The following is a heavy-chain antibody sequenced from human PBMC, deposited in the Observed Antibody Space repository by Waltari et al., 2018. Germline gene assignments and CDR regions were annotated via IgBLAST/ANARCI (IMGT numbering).Heavy chain of an antibody. D-gene: IGHD2-15*01. J-gene: IGHJ6*02. V-gene: IGHV1-3*01. CDR1: GYTFTSYA. CDR3: ARVNPRGIVVVVAATGPYGMDV. Sequence: QVQLVQSGAEVKKPGASVKVSCKASGYTFTSYAMHWVRQAPGQRLEWMGWINAGNGNTKYSQKFQGRVTITRDTSASTAYMELSSLRSEDTAVYYCARVNPRGIVVVVAATGPYGMDVWGQGTTVTVSS. CDR2: INAGNGNT.